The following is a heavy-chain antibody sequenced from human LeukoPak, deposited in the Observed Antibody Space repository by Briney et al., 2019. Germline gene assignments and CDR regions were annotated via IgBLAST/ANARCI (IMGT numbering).Heavy chain of an antibody. V-gene: IGHV3-23*01. CDR3: AKYYYDSSGYYDAAPLDS. J-gene: IGHJ4*02. CDR2: ISDIGYTT. CDR1: GFTFSTYA. D-gene: IGHD3-22*01. Sequence: PGGSLRLSCAASGFTFSTYAMSWVRQAPGKGLEWVSSISDIGYTTYYADSVRGRLTISRDNSKNTVYLQMIGLRAEDTAVYFCAKYYYDSSGYYDAAPLDSWGQGTLVTVFS.